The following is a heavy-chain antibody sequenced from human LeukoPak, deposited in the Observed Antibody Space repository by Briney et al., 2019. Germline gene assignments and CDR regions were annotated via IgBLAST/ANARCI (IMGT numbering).Heavy chain of an antibody. J-gene: IGHJ4*02. D-gene: IGHD6-19*01. CDR1: GYTFTSYD. CDR2: MNPNTGNT. Sequence: ASVKVSCKASGYTFTSYDINWVRQATGQGLEWMGWMNPNTGNTAYAQKFQGRVTMTRDTSINTAYMELSSLTSEDTAMYYCARSLRGWYKDYWGQGTLVTVSS. V-gene: IGHV1-8*01. CDR3: ARSLRGWYKDY.